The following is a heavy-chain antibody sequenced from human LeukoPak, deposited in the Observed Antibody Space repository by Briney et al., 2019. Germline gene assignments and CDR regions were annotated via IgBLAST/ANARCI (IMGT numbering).Heavy chain of an antibody. V-gene: IGHV1-2*06. Sequence: ASVKVSCKASGYTFTGYYMHWVRQAPGQGLEWMGRINPNSGGTNYAQKFQGRVTMTRDTSISTAYMGLSRLRSDDTAVYYCARVGQVPYYDFWSGSDFDYWGQGTLVTVSS. D-gene: IGHD3-3*01. CDR1: GYTFTGYY. CDR3: ARVGQVPYYDFWSGSDFDY. CDR2: INPNSGGT. J-gene: IGHJ4*02.